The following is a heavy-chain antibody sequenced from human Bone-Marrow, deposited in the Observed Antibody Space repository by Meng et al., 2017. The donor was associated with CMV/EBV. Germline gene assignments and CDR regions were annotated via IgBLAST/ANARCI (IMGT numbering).Heavy chain of an antibody. D-gene: IGHD2-21*01. CDR3: AKDIGRAAHCGGDCYFDP. Sequence: GESLKISCAASGFTFSDYYMSWIRQAPGKGLEWVSYISSSGSTIYYADSVKGRFTISRDNAKNSLYLQMNSLRAEDTALYYCAKDIGRAAHCGGDCYFDPWGQGTLVTVSS. CDR1: GFTFSDYY. V-gene: IGHV3-11*01. CDR2: ISSSGSTI. J-gene: IGHJ5*02.